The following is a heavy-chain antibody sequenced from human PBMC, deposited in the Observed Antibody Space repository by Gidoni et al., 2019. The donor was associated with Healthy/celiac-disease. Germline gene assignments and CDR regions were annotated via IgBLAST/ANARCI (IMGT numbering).Heavy chain of an antibody. CDR3: ARDQYGDYANWFDP. CDR2: ISSSSSYI. J-gene: IGHJ5*02. Sequence: EVQLVESGGGLVKPGGSLRLSCAASGFTFSSYSMNWVRQAPGKGLEWVSSISSSSSYIYYADSVKGRFTISRDNAKNSLYLQMNSLRAEDTAVYYCARDQYGDYANWFDPWGQGTLVTVSS. V-gene: IGHV3-21*01. CDR1: GFTFSSYS. D-gene: IGHD4-17*01.